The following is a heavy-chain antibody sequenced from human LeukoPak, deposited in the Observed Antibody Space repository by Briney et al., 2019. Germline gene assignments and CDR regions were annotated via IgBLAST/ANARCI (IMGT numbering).Heavy chain of an antibody. CDR3: ARVPSSAHQLFSSDY. V-gene: IGHV1-18*01. CDR2: ISAYDGET. D-gene: IGHD3-10*01. CDR1: GYSFKNYG. Sequence: GASVKVSCKASGYSFKNYGISWVRQAPGQGLEWMGRISAYDGETRCKQNLQGRVTMTTDTSTSTAYMDLTSLTTDDTAVYYCARVPSSAHQLFSSDYWGQGTLVTVSS. J-gene: IGHJ4*02.